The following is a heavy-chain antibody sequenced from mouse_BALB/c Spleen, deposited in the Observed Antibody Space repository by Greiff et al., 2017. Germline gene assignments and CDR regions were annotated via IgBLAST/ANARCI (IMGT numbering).Heavy chain of an antibody. CDR2: IYPGDGDT. CDR3: ARWGTTVVGYFDV. V-gene: IGHV1-80*01. J-gene: IGHJ1*01. D-gene: IGHD1-1*01. Sequence: VQLQQSGAELVRPGSSVKISCKASGYAFSSYWMNWVKQRPGQGLEWIGQIYPGDGDTNYNGKFKGKATLTADKSSSTAYMQLSSLTSEDSAVYFCARWGTTVVGYFDVWGAGTTVTVSS. CDR1: GYAFSSYW.